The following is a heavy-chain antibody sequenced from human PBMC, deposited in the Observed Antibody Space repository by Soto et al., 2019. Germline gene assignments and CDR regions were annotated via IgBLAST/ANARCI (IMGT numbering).Heavy chain of an antibody. CDR3: PRISRYCSGGDCHA. D-gene: IGHD2-15*01. CDR2: ISYDGSNT. J-gene: IGHJ5*02. CDR1: GVSLNSYH. Sequence: RYVRLSCAASGVSLNSYHMHWVRQAPGKGPEWVAIISYDGSNTYYSDSVRGRFTISRDNSKDTLYLQMHSLRSEDTAIYYCPRISRYCSGGDCHAWGQGT. V-gene: IGHV3-30*03.